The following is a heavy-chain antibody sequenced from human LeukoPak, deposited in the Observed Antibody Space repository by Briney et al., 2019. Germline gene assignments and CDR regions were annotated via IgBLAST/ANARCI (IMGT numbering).Heavy chain of an antibody. CDR2: INPNSGGT. D-gene: IGHD4-17*01. Sequence: ASVKVSCKASGYTFAGYYMHWVRQAPGQGLEWMGWINPNSGGTNYAQKFQGWVTMTRDTSISTAYMELSRLRSDDTAVYYCARGGSTVTTFYYYGVDVWGKGTTVTVSS. CDR3: ARGGSTVTTFYYYGVDV. V-gene: IGHV1-2*04. CDR1: GYTFAGYY. J-gene: IGHJ6*04.